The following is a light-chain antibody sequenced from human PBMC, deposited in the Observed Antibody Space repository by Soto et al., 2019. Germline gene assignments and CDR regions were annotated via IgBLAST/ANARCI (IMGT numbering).Light chain of an antibody. CDR1: PSVGRNY. CDR3: QQRINWPWT. J-gene: IGKJ1*01. V-gene: IGKV3D-20*02. Sequence: IVLTQSPGTLSLPPGERATLSCRASPSVGRNYLAWFQQKSGQAPRLVIYGASNRATGIPARFSGSGSGTDLTLTISSLEPEDFAVYYCQQRINWPWTVGQGTKVDIK. CDR2: GAS.